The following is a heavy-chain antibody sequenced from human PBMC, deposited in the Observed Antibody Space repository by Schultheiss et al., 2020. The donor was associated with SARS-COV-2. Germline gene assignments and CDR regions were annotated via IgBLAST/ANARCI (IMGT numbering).Heavy chain of an antibody. D-gene: IGHD6-13*01. J-gene: IGHJ4*02. Sequence: SETLSLTCAVSGYSISSGYYWGWIRQPPGKGLEWIGEINHSGSTNYNPSLKSRVTISVDTSKNQFSLKLSSVTAADTAVYYCARGIIAAPYYFDYWGQGTLVTVSS. CDR1: GYSISSGYY. CDR2: INHSGST. V-gene: IGHV4-38-2*01. CDR3: ARGIIAAPYYFDY.